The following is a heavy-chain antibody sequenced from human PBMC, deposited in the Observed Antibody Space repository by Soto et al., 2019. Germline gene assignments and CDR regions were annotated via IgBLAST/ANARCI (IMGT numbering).Heavy chain of an antibody. D-gene: IGHD6-6*01. CDR2: IIPIFGTA. J-gene: IGHJ6*02. Sequence: AASVKVSCKASGGTFSSYAISWVRQAPGQGLEWMGGIIPIFGTANYAQKFQGRVTITADESTSTAYMELSSLRSEDTAVYYCARGDWGSSGRKDYYYGMDVCGQGPTVTVSS. CDR3: ARGDWGSSGRKDYYYGMDV. V-gene: IGHV1-69*13. CDR1: GGTFSSYA.